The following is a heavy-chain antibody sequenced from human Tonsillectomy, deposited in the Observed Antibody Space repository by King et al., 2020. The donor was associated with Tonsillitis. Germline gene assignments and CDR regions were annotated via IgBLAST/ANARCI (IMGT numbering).Heavy chain of an antibody. J-gene: IGHJ6*02. V-gene: IGHV3-33*01. D-gene: IGHD4-17*01. Sequence: VQLVESGGGVVQPGRSLRLSCAASGFTFSSHGMHWVRQAPGKGLEWVAVIWYDVRHKYYAVSAKDRFTISRDNSKNTLYLQMNSLRAEDTAVYYCARDKGYGDYSYYYGMDVWGQGTTVTVSS. CDR2: IWYDVRHK. CDR1: GFTFSSHG. CDR3: ARDKGYGDYSYYYGMDV.